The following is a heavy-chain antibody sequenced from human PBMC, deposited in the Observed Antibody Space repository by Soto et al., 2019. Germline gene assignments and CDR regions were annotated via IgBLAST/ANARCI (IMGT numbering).Heavy chain of an antibody. D-gene: IGHD3-3*01. CDR3: ARVYDFWSGFPPYGMDV. Sequence: GGSLRLSCAASGFTFSSYRMNWVRQAPGKGLEWVSSISSRSSYIYYADSVKGRFTISRDNAKNSLYLQMNSLRAEDTAVYYCARVYDFWSGFPPYGMDVGGQGTTVTVSS. CDR2: ISSRSSYI. CDR1: GFTFSSYR. V-gene: IGHV3-21*01. J-gene: IGHJ6*02.